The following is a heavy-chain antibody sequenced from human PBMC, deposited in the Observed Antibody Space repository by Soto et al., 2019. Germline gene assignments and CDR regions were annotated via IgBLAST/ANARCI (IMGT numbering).Heavy chain of an antibody. CDR2: IIPIFGTA. CDR1: GGTFSSYA. V-gene: IGHV1-69*13. Sequence: GASVKVSCKASGGTFSSYAISWVRQAPGQGLEWMGGIIPIFGTANYAQKFQGRVTITADESTSTAYMELSSLRSEDTAVYYCARNYGDSKSFDYWGQGTLGTVSA. CDR3: ARNYGDSKSFDY. J-gene: IGHJ4*02. D-gene: IGHD4-17*01.